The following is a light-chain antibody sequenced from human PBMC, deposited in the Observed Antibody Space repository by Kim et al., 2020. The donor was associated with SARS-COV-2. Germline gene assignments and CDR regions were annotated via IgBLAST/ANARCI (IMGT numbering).Light chain of an antibody. CDR1: QSVSSSY. J-gene: IGKJ2*01. Sequence: SPGERATRSRRASQSVSSSYLAWYQQKPGQAPRLLIYGASSRATGIPDRFSGSGSGTDFTLTISRLEPEDFAVYYCQQYGSSPPYTFGQGTKLEI. CDR2: GAS. CDR3: QQYGSSPPYT. V-gene: IGKV3-20*01.